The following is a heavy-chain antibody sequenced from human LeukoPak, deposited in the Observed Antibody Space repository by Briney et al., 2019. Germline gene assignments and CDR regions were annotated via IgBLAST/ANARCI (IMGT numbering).Heavy chain of an antibody. CDR1: GFSFSTYG. J-gene: IGHJ4*02. CDR3: AKESSAEDTIALFEC. Sequence: TGRSLRLSCEASGFSFSTYGIPWVPQAPGKGLECVAVISYEGSEKVYGDFAKGRFTISRADSKNTVYLHMHGLRAEDMAVYHCAKESSAEDTIALFECWGQ. CDR2: ISYEGSEK. V-gene: IGHV3-30*18. D-gene: IGHD3-22*01.